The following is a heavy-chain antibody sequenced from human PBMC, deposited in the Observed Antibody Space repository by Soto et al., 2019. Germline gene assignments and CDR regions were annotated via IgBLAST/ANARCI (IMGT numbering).Heavy chain of an antibody. V-gene: IGHV4-39*01. CDR1: GGSISSTNHY. CDR2: IYYSGST. D-gene: IGHD2-21*02. CDR3: ARHDLGRENLDY. Sequence: QLQLQESGPGLVKPSETLSLTCTVSGGSISSTNHYWGWIRQPPGKGLEWIASIYYSGSTYYSPYLKSRVTISEDTSKNQFSLKLSSVTAADTAVYYCARHDLGRENLDYWGQGTLVTVSS. J-gene: IGHJ4*02.